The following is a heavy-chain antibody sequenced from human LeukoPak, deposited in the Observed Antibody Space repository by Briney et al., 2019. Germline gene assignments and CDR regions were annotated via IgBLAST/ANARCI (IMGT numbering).Heavy chain of an antibody. J-gene: IGHJ5*02. CDR3: AGGDYYDRSGYYRT. CDR2: IFYSGST. V-gene: IGHV4-59*01. CDR1: GGSISSYY. Sequence: PSETLSLTRTVSGGSISSYYWSWIRPPPRKGLEWIGYIFYSGSTNYNPSLKSRVTISVDTSKIQFSLKLSSVTAADTAVYYCAGGDYYDRSGYYRTWGQGTLVTVSS. D-gene: IGHD3-22*01.